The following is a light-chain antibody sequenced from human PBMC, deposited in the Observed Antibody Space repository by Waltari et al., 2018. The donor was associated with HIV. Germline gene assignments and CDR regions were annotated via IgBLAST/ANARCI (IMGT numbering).Light chain of an antibody. J-gene: IGKJ2*01. CDR1: QSIRSY. Sequence: DIQMTQSPSSLSASVEDRVTITCRASQSIRSYLNWYQQKPGKAPKLLIYAASSLQSGVPSRFSGSGSGTDFTLTISRLEPEDSAVYCCQQYGTSPYTFGLGTKLEI. V-gene: IGKV1-39*01. CDR3: QQYGTSPYT. CDR2: AAS.